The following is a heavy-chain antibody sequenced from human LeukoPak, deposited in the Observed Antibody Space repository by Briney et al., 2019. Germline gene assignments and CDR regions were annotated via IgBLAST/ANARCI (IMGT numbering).Heavy chain of an antibody. D-gene: IGHD3-22*01. J-gene: IGHJ5*02. CDR1: GFTFSSYS. CDR2: ISSSSSYI. Sequence: GGSLRLSCAASGFTFSSYSMNWLRQAPGKGLEWVSSISSSSSYIYYADSVKGRFTISRDNAKNSLYLQMNSLRAEDTAVYYCARSAYYDSSGLNWFDPWGQGTLVTVSS. V-gene: IGHV3-21*01. CDR3: ARSAYYDSSGLNWFDP.